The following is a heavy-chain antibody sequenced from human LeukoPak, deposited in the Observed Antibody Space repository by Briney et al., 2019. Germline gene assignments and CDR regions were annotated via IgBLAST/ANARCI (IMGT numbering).Heavy chain of an antibody. J-gene: IGHJ2*01. D-gene: IGHD5-24*01. V-gene: IGHV4-39*07. CDR1: VGSISSSSYY. CDR2: IYYSGST. CDR3: ARDSGGYNLYFDL. Sequence: SETLSLTCTVSVGSISSSSYYWGWIRQPPGKGLEWLGSIYYSGSTYYNPSLKSRVTISVDTSKNQFSLKLTSVTAADMAVYYCARDSGGYNLYFDLWGRGTLVTVSS.